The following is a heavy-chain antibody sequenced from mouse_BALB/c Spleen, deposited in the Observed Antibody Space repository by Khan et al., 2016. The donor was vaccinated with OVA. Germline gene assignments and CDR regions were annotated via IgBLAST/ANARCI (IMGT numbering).Heavy chain of an antibody. Sequence: QVQLQQPGAELVRPGASVKLSCKASGYTFTNYWMNWVRQRPGQGLEWIGNIYPSDSYTNYNQNFKDKATLTVDKSSSTAYMQLKRPTSEDSAVYYCTRDLHFDFWGQGTTLTVSS. CDR3: TRDLHFDF. J-gene: IGHJ2*01. V-gene: IGHV1-69*02. CDR2: IYPSDSYT. CDR1: GYTFTNYW.